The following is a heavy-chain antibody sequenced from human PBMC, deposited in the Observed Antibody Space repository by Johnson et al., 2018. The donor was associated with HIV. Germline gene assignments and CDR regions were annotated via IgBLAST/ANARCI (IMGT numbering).Heavy chain of an antibody. J-gene: IGHJ3*02. CDR1: GFTVRSNY. V-gene: IGHV3-66*02. D-gene: IGHD6-19*01. Sequence: VQLVESGGGLVQPGGSLRLSCVASGFTVRSNYMSWVRQAPGKGLEWVSVIYSGGRSYYADSVKGRLTLSRDNSNNTLYLQMNSLRAEDTAVYYCARVPYSSGWYSAFDIWGQGTMVTVSS. CDR3: ARVPYSSGWYSAFDI. CDR2: IYSGGRS.